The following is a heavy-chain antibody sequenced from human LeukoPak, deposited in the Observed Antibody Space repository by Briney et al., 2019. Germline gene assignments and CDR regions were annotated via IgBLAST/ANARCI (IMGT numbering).Heavy chain of an antibody. Sequence: VKPGRSLRLSCAASGFTFSSYSMNWVRQAPGKGLEWVSSISSSSSYIYYADSVKGRFTISRDNAKNSLYLQMNSLRAEDTAVYYCARESEMLGYGDYGVDYWGQGTLVTVSS. CDR3: ARESEMLGYGDYGVDY. CDR2: ISSSSSYI. J-gene: IGHJ4*02. CDR1: GFTFSSYS. V-gene: IGHV3-21*01. D-gene: IGHD4-17*01.